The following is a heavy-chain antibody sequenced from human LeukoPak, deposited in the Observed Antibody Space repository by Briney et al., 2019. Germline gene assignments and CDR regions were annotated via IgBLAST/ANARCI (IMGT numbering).Heavy chain of an antibody. D-gene: IGHD1-26*01. J-gene: IGHJ3*02. V-gene: IGHV3-48*01. CDR3: ARDACLVGACGYAFDI. CDR1: GFTFSSYS. Sequence: PGGSLRLSCAASGFTFSSYSMNWVRQAPGKGLEWVSYISSSSTLYYADSVKGRFTISRDNAKNSLYLQMNSLRAEDTAVYYCARDACLVGACGYAFDIWGQGTMVTVSS. CDR2: ISSSSTL.